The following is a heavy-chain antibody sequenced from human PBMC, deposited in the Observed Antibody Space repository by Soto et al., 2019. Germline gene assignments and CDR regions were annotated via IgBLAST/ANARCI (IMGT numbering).Heavy chain of an antibody. J-gene: IGHJ5*02. D-gene: IGHD2-2*03. V-gene: IGHV1-3*01. CDR2: INAGNGNT. CDR3: ARDFGVGFCSSTSRYGNWFDP. Sequence: ASVKVSCKASGYTFTSYAMHWVRQAPGQRLEWMGWINAGNGNTKYSQKFQGRVTITRDTSASTAYMELSSLRSEDTAVYYCARDFGVGFCSSTSRYGNWFDPWGQGTLVSGSS. CDR1: GYTFTSYA.